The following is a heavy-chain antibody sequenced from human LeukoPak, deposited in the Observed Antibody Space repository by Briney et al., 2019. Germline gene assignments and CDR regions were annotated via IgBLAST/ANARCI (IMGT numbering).Heavy chain of an antibody. CDR1: GFTFSSYS. CDR3: ARRGTTVTTPYMDV. CDR2: ISSSSSTI. Sequence: GGSLSLSCAASGFTFSSYSMNWVSQAPGKGLEWVSYISSSSSTIYYADSVKGRFTISRDNAKNSLYLQMNSLRAEDTAVYYCARRGTTVTTPYMDVWGKGTTVTVSS. D-gene: IGHD4-11*01. J-gene: IGHJ6*03. V-gene: IGHV3-48*01.